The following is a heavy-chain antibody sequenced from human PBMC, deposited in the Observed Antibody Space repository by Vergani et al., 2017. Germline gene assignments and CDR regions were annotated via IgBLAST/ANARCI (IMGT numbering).Heavy chain of an antibody. D-gene: IGHD4-17*01. CDR2: IGYDGRIK. V-gene: IGHV3-30*02. CDR3: AKDGRENSDYGYFDY. CDR1: GFSFNTYG. Sequence: QVQLVETGGGVVQPGGSLRLYCATSGFSFNTYGAHWVRQAPGKGLEWVAFIGYDGRIKYNVDSVKGRFTSSRDTSKKTLSLQMMSLRADDTAVYYCAKDGRENSDYGYFDYWGQGTLVTVSS. J-gene: IGHJ4*02.